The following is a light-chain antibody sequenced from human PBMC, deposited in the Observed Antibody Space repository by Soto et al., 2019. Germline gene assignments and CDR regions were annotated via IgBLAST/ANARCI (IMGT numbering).Light chain of an antibody. Sequence: EIVMTQSPATLSVSPGERATLSCRASQSVSSNLAWYQQKPGQAPRLLIFGASNRATGIPARFSGSGSGTEFTLTISSLQSEDFAVYYCQQYNDWPPKHTFGQGTKLEIK. V-gene: IGKV3-15*01. CDR3: QQYNDWPPKHT. CDR2: GAS. J-gene: IGKJ2*01. CDR1: QSVSSN.